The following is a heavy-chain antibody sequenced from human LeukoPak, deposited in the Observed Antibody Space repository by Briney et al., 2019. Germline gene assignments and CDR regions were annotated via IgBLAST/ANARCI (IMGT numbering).Heavy chain of an antibody. CDR3: ATQPPGASGTYYFYIDV. J-gene: IGHJ6*03. CDR1: GYTFTSYD. Sequence: ASVKVSCKASGYTFTSYDINWVRQATGQGLEWMGWMNPNSGNTGYAQKFQGRVTMTRNTSISTAYMELSSLRSEDTAVYYCATQPPGASGTYYFYIDVWGKGTTVTISS. V-gene: IGHV1-8*01. CDR2: MNPNSGNT. D-gene: IGHD1-1*01.